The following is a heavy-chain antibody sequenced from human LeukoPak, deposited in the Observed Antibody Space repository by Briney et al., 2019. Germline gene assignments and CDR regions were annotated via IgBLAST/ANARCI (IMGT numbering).Heavy chain of an antibody. J-gene: IGHJ4*02. V-gene: IGHV4-59*12. CDR3: ARLPRYGGYDHFDY. CDR1: GDSIDSYY. CDR2: IYYRGTT. D-gene: IGHD5-12*01. Sequence: SETLSLTCTVSGDSIDSYYWSWIRQPPGKGLEWIGYIYYRGTTSHNPFLKSRVTISVDTSKNQFSLKLNSVTAADTAVYYCARLPRYGGYDHFDYWGQGILVIVSS.